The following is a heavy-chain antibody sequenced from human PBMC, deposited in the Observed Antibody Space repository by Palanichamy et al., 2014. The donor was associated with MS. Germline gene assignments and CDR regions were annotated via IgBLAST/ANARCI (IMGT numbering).Heavy chain of an antibody. CDR2: IYYSGST. V-gene: IGHV4-39*01. D-gene: IGHD5-12*01. CDR3: ARHGAYSGYPAFDF. J-gene: IGHJ4*02. Sequence: QLQLLESGPGLVKPSETLSLTCNVSGGSIINSHFYWGWIRRSPGKGLDWIGSIYYSGSTYYNGSLKSRVTMSVDTSKNEFALRLDSVTAADTALYYCARHGAYSGYPAFDFWGQGILVTVSS. CDR1: GGSIINSHFY.